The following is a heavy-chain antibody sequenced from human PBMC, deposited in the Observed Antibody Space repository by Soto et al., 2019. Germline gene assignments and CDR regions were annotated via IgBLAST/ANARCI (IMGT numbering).Heavy chain of an antibody. CDR3: ARSEEDSDYYYYGMDV. D-gene: IGHD2-15*01. J-gene: IGHJ6*02. V-gene: IGHV6-1*01. Sequence: SQTLSLTCVGSRDNVSSNSVAWNWVRQSPSRGLEWLGRTYYRSRWYSDYAVSVRSRIDINADTSKNQVSLQLNSVTPEDTAVYYCARSEEDSDYYYYGMDVWGQGTTVTVSS. CDR2: TYYRSRWYS. CDR1: RDNVSSNSVA.